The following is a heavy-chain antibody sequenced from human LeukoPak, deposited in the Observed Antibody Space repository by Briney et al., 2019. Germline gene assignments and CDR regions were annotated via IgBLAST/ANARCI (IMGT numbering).Heavy chain of an antibody. Sequence: GGSLRLSCAASGFTVSSNYMAWVRQAPGKGLEWVSVIYSGASTYYADSVKGRFTISRDNSKNTLYLQMNSLRAEDTAVYYCARSGLKLGAYYYYMDVWGKGTTATVSS. V-gene: IGHV3-66*01. J-gene: IGHJ6*03. D-gene: IGHD3-10*01. CDR3: ARSGLKLGAYYYYMDV. CDR1: GFTVSSNY. CDR2: IYSGAST.